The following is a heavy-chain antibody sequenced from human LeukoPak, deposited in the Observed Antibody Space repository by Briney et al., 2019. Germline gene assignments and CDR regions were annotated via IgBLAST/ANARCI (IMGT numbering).Heavy chain of an antibody. CDR2: IYHSGST. D-gene: IGHD3-22*01. Sequence: SETLSLTCAVSGDSISSGGYSWSWIRQPPGKGLEWIGYIYHSGSTYYNPSLKSRVTISVDRSKNQFSLKLSSVTAADTAVYYCARWNYYDSSGPRIDYWGQGTLVTVSS. CDR3: ARWNYYDSSGPRIDY. J-gene: IGHJ4*02. V-gene: IGHV4-30-2*01. CDR1: GDSISSGGYS.